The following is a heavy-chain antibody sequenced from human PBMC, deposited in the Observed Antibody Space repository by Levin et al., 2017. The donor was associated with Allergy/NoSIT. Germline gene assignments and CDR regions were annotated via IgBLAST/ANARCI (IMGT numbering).Heavy chain of an antibody. CDR2: INPNSGGT. CDR1: GYTFTGYY. D-gene: IGHD2-2*01. J-gene: IGHJ6*04. Sequence: ASVKVSCKASGYTFTGYYMHWVRQAPGQGLEWMGWINPNSGGTNYAQKFQGRVTMTRDTSISTAYMELSRLRSDDTAVYYCARDCSSTSCYGGMDVWGKGTTVTVSS. V-gene: IGHV1-2*02. CDR3: ARDCSSTSCYGGMDV.